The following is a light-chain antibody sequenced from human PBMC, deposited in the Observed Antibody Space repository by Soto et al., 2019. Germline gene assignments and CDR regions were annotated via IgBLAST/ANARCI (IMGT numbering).Light chain of an antibody. CDR2: NNY. V-gene: IGLV1-47*02. CDR3: ASWDDSLSGYV. CDR1: NSNIGGNF. Sequence: QSVLTQPPSTSGTPGQRVTISCSGSNSNIGGNFVSWYQQLPGTAPRLLIYNNYERPSGVPDRFSGSKSGTSASLAISGLRSEDEAHYYCASWDDSLSGYVFGTGTKVTVL. J-gene: IGLJ1*01.